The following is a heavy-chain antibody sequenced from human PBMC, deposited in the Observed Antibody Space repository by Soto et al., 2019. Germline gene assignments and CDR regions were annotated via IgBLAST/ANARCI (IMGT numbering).Heavy chain of an antibody. V-gene: IGHV4-61*01. CDR1: GGSVSTGSYY. Sequence: SETLSLTCTVSGGSVSTGSYYWSWIRQPPGKGLEWIGYIYYSGSTNYNPSLKSRVTISVGTSKNQFSLKLSSVTAADTAMYYCARGGGYSGYDYVTFDYWGQGTLVTVSS. CDR2: IYYSGST. D-gene: IGHD5-12*01. J-gene: IGHJ4*02. CDR3: ARGGGYSGYDYVTFDY.